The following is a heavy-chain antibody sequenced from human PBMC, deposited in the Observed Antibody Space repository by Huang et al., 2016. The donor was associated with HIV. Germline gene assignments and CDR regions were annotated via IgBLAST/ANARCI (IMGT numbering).Heavy chain of an antibody. CDR1: GGAFRGSS. J-gene: IGHJ4*02. CDR2: INHNGKS. CDR3: ARGFNYYASDNLGDYYFDS. D-gene: IGHD3-10*01. V-gene: IGHV4-34*02. Sequence: QVQLKQWGAGLLKPSETLSLTCAVYGGAFRGSSWTWIRQFPEKGLEWIGDINHNGKSLYNPSLSARVTISTDTSKNHFSLHLTSVTAADTALYYCARGFNYYASDNLGDYYFDSWGLGTLVTVSP.